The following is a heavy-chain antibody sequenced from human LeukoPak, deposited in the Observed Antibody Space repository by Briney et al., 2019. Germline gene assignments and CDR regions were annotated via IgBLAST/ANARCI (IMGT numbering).Heavy chain of an antibody. Sequence: SQTLSLTCTVSGGSISSGGYYWSWIRQHPGKGLKWIGYIYYSGSTYYNPSLKSRVTISVDTSKNQFSLKLSSVTAADTAVYYCARETGIAARPAVLDYYYYMGVWGKGTTVTVSS. V-gene: IGHV4-31*03. D-gene: IGHD6-6*01. CDR3: ARETGIAARPAVLDYYYYMGV. J-gene: IGHJ6*03. CDR2: IYYSGST. CDR1: GGSISSGGYY.